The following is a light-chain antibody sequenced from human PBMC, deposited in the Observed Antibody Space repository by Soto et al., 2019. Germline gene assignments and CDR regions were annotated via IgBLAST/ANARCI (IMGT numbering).Light chain of an antibody. CDR1: QDINKY. J-gene: IGKJ4*01. Sequence: DIQMTQSPSSLSASEGDRVTITCRASQDINKYLAWYQQIPGKAPKLLIFAASTLQSGIPSRFSASGSGTDFTLTVGGLQPEDAATYYCQQVKSYPRTFGGGTKVEIK. CDR2: AAS. CDR3: QQVKSYPRT. V-gene: IGKV1-12*01.